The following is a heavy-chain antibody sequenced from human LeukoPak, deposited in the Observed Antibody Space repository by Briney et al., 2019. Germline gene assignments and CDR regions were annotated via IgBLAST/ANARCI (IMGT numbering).Heavy chain of an antibody. V-gene: IGHV4-59*01. Sequence: SETLSLTCTVSGGSISSYYWSWIRQPPGKGLEWIGYIYYSGSTNYNPSLKSRVTISVDTSKNQFSLKLSSVTAADTAVYYCARSDARRAARRYYFDYWGQGTLVTVSS. CDR1: GGSISSYY. D-gene: IGHD6-6*01. CDR2: IYYSGST. CDR3: ARSDARRAARRYYFDY. J-gene: IGHJ4*02.